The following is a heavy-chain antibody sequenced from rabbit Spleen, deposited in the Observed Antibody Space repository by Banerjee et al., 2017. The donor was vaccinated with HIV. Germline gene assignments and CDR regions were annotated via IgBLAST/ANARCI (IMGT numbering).Heavy chain of an antibody. J-gene: IGHJ6*01. CDR2: IDAGYRGNT. D-gene: IGHD4-1*01. CDR1: GLDFSSNYW. CDR3: ARDLTDVIGWNFGW. V-gene: IGHV1S45*01. Sequence: EESGGDLVKPEGSLTLTCKASGLDFSSNYWICWVRQAPGKGLEWIACIDAGYRGNTYYASWAKGRFTISKTSSTTVTLQMTSLTAADTATYFCARDLTDVIGWNFGWWGPGTLVTVS.